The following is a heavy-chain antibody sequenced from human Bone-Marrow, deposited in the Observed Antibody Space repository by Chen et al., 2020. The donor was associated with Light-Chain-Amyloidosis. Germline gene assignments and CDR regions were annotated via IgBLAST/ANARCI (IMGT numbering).Heavy chain of an antibody. CDR3: AKRPPYPSIYGMDV. V-gene: IGHV3-23*01. CDR1: GFTFSSYD. CDR2: ISGSGGST. Sequence: EVQLLESGGGLVQPGGSLRLSCAASGFTFSSYDMSWVRQAPGKGLEWVSGISGSGGSTYYADSVKGRFTISRDNSKNTLYLQMNSLRAEDTAVYYCAKRPPYPSIYGMDVWGQGTTVTVSS. J-gene: IGHJ6*02. D-gene: IGHD2-21*01.